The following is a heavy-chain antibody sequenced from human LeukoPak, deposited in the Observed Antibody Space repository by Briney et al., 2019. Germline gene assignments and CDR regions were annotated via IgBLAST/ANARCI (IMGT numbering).Heavy chain of an antibody. CDR1: GGSISSSSYC. CDR3: ARPSRGYSYEFDY. D-gene: IGHD5-18*01. V-gene: IGHV4-39*01. CDR2: IYYSGST. J-gene: IGHJ4*02. Sequence: SETPSPTCTVSGGSISSSSYCWGRIRQPPGKGLEWIGSIYYSGSTYYNPSLKSRVTISVDTSKNQFSLKLSSVTAADTAVYYCARPSRGYSYEFDYWGQGTLVTVSS.